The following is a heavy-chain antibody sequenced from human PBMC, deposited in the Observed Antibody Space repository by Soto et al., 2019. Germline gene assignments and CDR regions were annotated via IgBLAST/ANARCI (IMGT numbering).Heavy chain of an antibody. CDR1: GYTFTSYA. V-gene: IGHV1-3*01. CDR2: INAGNGNT. Sequence: ASVKVSCKASGYTFTSYAMHWVRQAPGQRLEWMGWINAGNGNTKYSQKFQGRVTITRDTSASTAYMELSNLRSEDTAVYYCARGSRSSWYPYYYSYGMDVWGQGPRVTVSS. J-gene: IGHJ6*02. CDR3: ARGSRSSWYPYYYSYGMDV. D-gene: IGHD6-13*01.